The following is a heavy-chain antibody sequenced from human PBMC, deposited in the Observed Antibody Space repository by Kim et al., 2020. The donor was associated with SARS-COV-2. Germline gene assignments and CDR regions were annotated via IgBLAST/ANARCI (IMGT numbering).Heavy chain of an antibody. V-gene: IGHV3-30*04. D-gene: IGHD2-15*01. CDR3: ARGCPTSSTIDY. CDR1: GFTFSSYA. Sequence: GGSLRLSCAASGFTFSSYAMHWVRQAPGKGLEWVAVISCDGSNKYYVDSVKGRFTISRDNSKNTLYLQMNSLRAEDTAVYYCARGCPTSSTIDYWGQGTLVTVSS. CDR2: ISCDGSNK. J-gene: IGHJ4*02.